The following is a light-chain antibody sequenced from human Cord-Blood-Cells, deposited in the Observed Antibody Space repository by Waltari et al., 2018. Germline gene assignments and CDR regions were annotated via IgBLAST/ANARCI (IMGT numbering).Light chain of an antibody. CDR1: SSDVGGYNY. CDR2: DVS. Sequence: PATLSVSPGERATLSCTGTSSDVGGYNYVSWYQQHPGKAPKLMIYDVSKRPSGVSNRFSGSKSGNTASLTISGLQAEDEADYYCSSYTSSAYVFGTGTKVTVL. V-gene: IGLV2-14*01. J-gene: IGLJ1*01. CDR3: SSYTSSAYV.